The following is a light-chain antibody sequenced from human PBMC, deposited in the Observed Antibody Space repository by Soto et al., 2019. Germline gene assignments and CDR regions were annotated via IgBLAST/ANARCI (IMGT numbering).Light chain of an antibody. CDR1: QSVSSY. CDR3: QQRSNWPPWT. Sequence: EILFTQSPAPLAFSPGERATLSSRASQSVSSYLAWYQQKPGQAPRLLIYDASNRATGIPARFSGSGSGTDFTLTISSLEPEDFAVYYCQQRSNWPPWTFGQGTKVDI. CDR2: DAS. V-gene: IGKV3-11*01. J-gene: IGKJ1*01.